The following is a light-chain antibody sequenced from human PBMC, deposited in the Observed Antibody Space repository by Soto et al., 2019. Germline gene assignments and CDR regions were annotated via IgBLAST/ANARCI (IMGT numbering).Light chain of an antibody. V-gene: IGLV1-51*01. CDR1: SSNIGGNS. CDR2: DDN. Sequence: QSVMTQPPSVSAAPGQKVTISCSGSSSNIGGNSVSWYQQLPGTAPKLLIYDDNKRPSGIPDRFSGSKSGTSATLGITGFQTGDEADYYCQSYDSSLTTFVFGTGTKLTVL. CDR3: QSYDSSLTTFV. J-gene: IGLJ1*01.